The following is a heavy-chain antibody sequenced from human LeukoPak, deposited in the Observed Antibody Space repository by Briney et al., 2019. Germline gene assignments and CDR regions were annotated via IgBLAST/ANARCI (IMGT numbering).Heavy chain of an antibody. Sequence: ASACVSCKPSRYTFTIYGISSVREAPGQRLESRGWISAYNGNTNYEQKLQGRATMTTDTSTSTAYMELRSLRSDDTAVYYCARASVYRDAFDIWGQGTMVTVSS. CDR2: ISAYNGNT. V-gene: IGHV1-18*01. CDR3: ARASVYRDAFDI. J-gene: IGHJ3*02. CDR1: RYTFTIYG. D-gene: IGHD2-2*01.